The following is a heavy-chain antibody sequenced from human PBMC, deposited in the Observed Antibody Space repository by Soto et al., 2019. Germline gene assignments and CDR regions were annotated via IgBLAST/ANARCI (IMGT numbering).Heavy chain of an antibody. CDR2: ISYDGSNK. CDR3: AGPLLGWYFDY. D-gene: IGHD6-19*01. J-gene: IGHJ4*02. CDR1: GFTFSSYA. V-gene: IGHV3-30-3*01. Sequence: GGSLRLSCAASGFTFSSYAMHWVRQAPGKGLEWVAVISYDGSNKYYADSVKGRFTISRDNSKNTLYLQMNSLRAEDTAVYYGAGPLLGWYFDYWGQGTLVTVSS.